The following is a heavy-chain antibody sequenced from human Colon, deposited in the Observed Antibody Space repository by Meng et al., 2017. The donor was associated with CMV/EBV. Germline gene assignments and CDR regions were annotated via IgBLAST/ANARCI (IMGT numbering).Heavy chain of an antibody. CDR1: GFAFSTYV. CDR3: DGPDY. CDR2: LNSGGGST. V-gene: IGHV3-23*01. J-gene: IGHJ4*02. Sequence: RSLCLSCAASGFAFSTYVMSWARQAPGKGLEWVSTLNSGGGSTYYADSVKGRFTISRDNSKNMLYLQMNSLRADDTAVYYCDGPDYWGQGTLVTVSS.